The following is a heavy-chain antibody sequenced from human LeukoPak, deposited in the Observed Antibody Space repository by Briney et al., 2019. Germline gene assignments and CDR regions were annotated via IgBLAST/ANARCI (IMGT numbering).Heavy chain of an antibody. CDR1: GGSISSGGYS. CDR2: IYHSGST. V-gene: IGHV4-30-2*01. J-gene: IGHJ4*02. D-gene: IGHD3-10*01. Sequence: SETLSLTCAVSGGSISSGGYSWSWIRQPPGKGLEWTGYIYHSGSTYYNPSLKSRVTISVDRSKNQFSLKLSSVTAADTAVYYCARVRITMVRGVIINWGQGTLVTVSS. CDR3: ARVRITMVRGVIIN.